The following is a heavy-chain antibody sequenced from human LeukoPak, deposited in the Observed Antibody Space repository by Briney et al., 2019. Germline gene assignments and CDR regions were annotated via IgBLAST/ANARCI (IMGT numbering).Heavy chain of an antibody. CDR1: GYPFNSLY. CDR2: MKPTGGSP. D-gene: IGHD1-26*01. CDR3: AKEQVGARRGFDY. V-gene: IGHV1-46*02. Sequence: ASVKVSCKASGYPFNSLYIHWVRQAPGQGLEWMGVMKPTGGSPTYAQRFQGRVSMSRDTSTSTVYMELSSLRSEDTAVFYCAKEQVGARRGFDYWGRGTLVSVSS. J-gene: IGHJ4*02.